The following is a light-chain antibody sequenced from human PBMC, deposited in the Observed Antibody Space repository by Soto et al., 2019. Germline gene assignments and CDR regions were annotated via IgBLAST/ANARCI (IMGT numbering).Light chain of an antibody. J-gene: IGKJ5*01. CDR1: QSVSSRY. Sequence: EIVLTQSPGTLSLSPGERATLSCRASQSVSSRYLAWYQQKPGQAPRLLIYGASSRATGIPDWFSGSGSGTDFTLSITRLDPDYSVGYYYELYGRSPVSVGKATRREI. V-gene: IGKV3-20*01. CDR3: ELYGRSPVS. CDR2: GAS.